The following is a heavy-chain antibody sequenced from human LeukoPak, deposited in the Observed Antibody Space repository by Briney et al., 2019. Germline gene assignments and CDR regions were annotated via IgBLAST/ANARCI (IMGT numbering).Heavy chain of an antibody. D-gene: IGHD1-26*01. V-gene: IGHV4-59*01. J-gene: IGHJ4*02. CDR1: GGSISSYY. Sequence: SETLSLTCTVSGGSISSYYWSWIRQPPGKGLEWIGYTHYTGSTNYNPSLKSRVTISLDMSKNRFSLKLSSVTAADTAVYYCARGRGSYGPYYFDYWGQGTLVTVSS. CDR2: THYTGST. CDR3: ARGRGSYGPYYFDY.